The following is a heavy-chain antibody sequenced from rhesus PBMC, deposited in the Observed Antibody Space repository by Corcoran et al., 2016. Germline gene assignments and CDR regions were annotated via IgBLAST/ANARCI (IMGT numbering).Heavy chain of an antibody. CDR3: AKVQAQYSGSWNWGPYYFDY. V-gene: IGHV3-119*01. CDR1: GFTFSSYW. J-gene: IGHJ4*01. CDR2: ISRDGIRP. Sequence: EVQLAESGGGLVQPGGSLRLSCAASGFTFSSYWMYWVRQAPGKGLEWVSRISRDGIRPSYADAVKGRFTIARENAKNSLYLQMNSLRAEDTAVYYCAKVQAQYSGSWNWGPYYFDYWGQGVLVTVSS. D-gene: IGHD6-25*01.